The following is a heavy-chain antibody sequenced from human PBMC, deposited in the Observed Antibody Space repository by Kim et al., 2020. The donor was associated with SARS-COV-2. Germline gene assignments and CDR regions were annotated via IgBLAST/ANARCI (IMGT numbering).Heavy chain of an antibody. CDR3: AKLAKGAVVIFYYFDY. V-gene: IGHV3-23*01. J-gene: IGHJ4*02. CDR2: ISGSGGST. D-gene: IGHD3-22*01. CDR1: GFTFSSYA. Sequence: GGSLRLSCAASGFTFSSYAMSWVRQAPGKGLEWVSAISGSGGSTYYADSVKGRFTISRDNSKNTLYLQMNSLRAEDTAVYYCAKLAKGAVVIFYYFDYWGQGTLVTVSS.